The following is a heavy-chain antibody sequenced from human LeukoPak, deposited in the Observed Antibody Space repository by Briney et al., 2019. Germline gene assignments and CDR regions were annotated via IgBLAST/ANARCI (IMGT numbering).Heavy chain of an antibody. V-gene: IGHV1-69*13. D-gene: IGHD6-13*01. J-gene: IGHJ4*02. CDR2: IIPIFGTA. Sequence: SVKVSCKASGGTFSSYAISWVRQAPGQGLEWMGGIIPIFGTANYAQKFQGRVTITADESTGTAYMELSSLRSEDTAVYYCARDRGIAAAGTGLGYWGQGTLVTVSS. CDR3: ARDRGIAAAGTGLGY. CDR1: GGTFSSYA.